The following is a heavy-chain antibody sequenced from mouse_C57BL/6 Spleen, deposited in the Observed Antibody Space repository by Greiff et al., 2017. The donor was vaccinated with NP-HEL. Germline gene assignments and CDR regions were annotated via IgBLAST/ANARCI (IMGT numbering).Heavy chain of an antibody. V-gene: IGHV2-6-1*01. CDR3: ARHRYYGSSYEAMDY. Sequence: VKLQESGPGLVAPSQSLSITCTVSGFSLTSYGVHWVRQPPGKGLEWLVVIWSDGSTTYNSALKSRLSISKDNSKSQVFLKMNSLQTDDTAMYYCARHRYYGSSYEAMDYWGQGTSVTVSS. D-gene: IGHD1-1*01. CDR2: IWSDGST. CDR1: GFSLTSYG. J-gene: IGHJ4*01.